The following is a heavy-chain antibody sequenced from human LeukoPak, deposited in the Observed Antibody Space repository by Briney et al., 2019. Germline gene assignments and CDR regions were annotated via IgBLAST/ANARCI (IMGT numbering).Heavy chain of an antibody. CDR1: GFTFGSYV. CDR2: ISSSGSTI. CDR3: AREGPVEMATVLDY. D-gene: IGHD5-24*01. V-gene: IGHV3-48*04. Sequence: GWSLRLSCEASGFTFGSYVMSWVRQAPGKGPEWVSYISSSGSTIYYADSVKGRFTISRDNAKNSLYLQMNSLRAEDTAVYYCAREGPVEMATVLDYWGQGTLVTVSS. J-gene: IGHJ4*02.